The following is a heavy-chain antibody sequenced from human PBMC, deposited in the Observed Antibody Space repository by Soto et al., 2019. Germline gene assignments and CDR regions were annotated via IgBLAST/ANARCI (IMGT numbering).Heavy chain of an antibody. CDR2: IIPIFGTA. J-gene: IGHJ5*02. D-gene: IGHD2-21*02. CDR3: ARDYCGGDCPEGWFDP. Sequence: QVQLVQSGAEVKKPGSSVKVSCKASGGTFSSYAISWVRQAPGQGLEWMGGIIPIFGTANYAQKFQGRVTITXVDXTXKAYMALSSLRSEDTAVYYCARDYCGGDCPEGWFDPWGQGTLVTVSS. V-gene: IGHV1-69*05. CDR1: GGTFSSYA.